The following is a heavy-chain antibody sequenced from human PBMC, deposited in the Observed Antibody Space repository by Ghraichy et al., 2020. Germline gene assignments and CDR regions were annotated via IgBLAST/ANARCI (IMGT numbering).Heavy chain of an antibody. J-gene: IGHJ5*02. V-gene: IGHV3-33*01. CDR3: ARDRGPYCMSTNCNFGLWFDP. CDR1: DFTFSSYG. CDR2: IWYDGSNK. Sequence: GGSLRLSCAASDFTFSSYGMHWVRQAPGKGLEWLVLIWYDGSNKYYVDSVKGRFTISRDNSKNTLYLQMNSLRVEDTAVYYCARDRGPYCMSTNCNFGLWFDPWGQGTLVTVSS. D-gene: IGHD2-2*01.